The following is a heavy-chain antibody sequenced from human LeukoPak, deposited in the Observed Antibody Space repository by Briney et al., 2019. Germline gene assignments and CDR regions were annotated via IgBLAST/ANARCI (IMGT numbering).Heavy chain of an antibody. CDR2: IKQDGSEK. J-gene: IGHJ5*02. Sequence: PGGSLRLSCAASGFILSTYWMSWVRQAPGKGLEWVANIKQDGSEKYYVDSVRGRFTISRDNAKNSLYLQMNYLRVEDTAVYFCARDRGRFDPWGQGPLVTVSS. D-gene: IGHD3-10*01. CDR1: GFILSTYW. V-gene: IGHV3-7*04. CDR3: ARDRGRFDP.